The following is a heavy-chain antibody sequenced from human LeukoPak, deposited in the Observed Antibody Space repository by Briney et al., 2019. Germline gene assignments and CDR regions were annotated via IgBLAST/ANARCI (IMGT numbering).Heavy chain of an antibody. V-gene: IGHV3-30*18. CDR1: GFTFSSYG. J-gene: IGHJ6*02. Sequence: GRSLRLSCAASGFTFSSYGMHWVRQAPGKGLEWVAVISYDGSNKYYADSVKGRFTVSRDNSKNMLYLQMNSLRAEDTAVYYCAQEGYYYDSSGYNYYYGMDVWGQGTTVTVSS. CDR3: AQEGYYYDSSGYNYYYGMDV. D-gene: IGHD3-22*01. CDR2: ISYDGSNK.